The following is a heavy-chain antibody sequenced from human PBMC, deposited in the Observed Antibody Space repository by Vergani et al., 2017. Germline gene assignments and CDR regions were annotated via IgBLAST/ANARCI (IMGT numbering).Heavy chain of an antibody. D-gene: IGHD4-23*01. CDR1: GGSISGYY. V-gene: IGHV4-59*06. CDR3: AREFPGGTPPYYYYGMDV. CDR2: IYYSGST. Sequence: QVQLQESGPGLVKPSETLSLTCTVSGGSISGYYWSWIRQPPGKGLEWIGYIYYSGSTYYNPSLKSRVTISVDTSKNQFSLKLSSVTAADTAVYYCAREFPGGTPPYYYYGMDVWGQGTTVTVSS. J-gene: IGHJ6*02.